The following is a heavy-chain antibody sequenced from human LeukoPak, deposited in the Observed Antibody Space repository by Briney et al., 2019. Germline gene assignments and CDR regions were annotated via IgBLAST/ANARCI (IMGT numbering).Heavy chain of an antibody. Sequence: SETLSLTCTVSGGSIRNYYWSWIRQPPGKGLEWIGYIYYSGSTNYNPSLKSRVTISVDTSKDQFSLKLSSVTAADTAVYYCARVYYSSSYDYWYFDLWGRGTLVTVSS. J-gene: IGHJ2*01. V-gene: IGHV4-59*01. CDR3: ARVYYSSSYDYWYFDL. D-gene: IGHD6-13*01. CDR2: IYYSGST. CDR1: GGSIRNYY.